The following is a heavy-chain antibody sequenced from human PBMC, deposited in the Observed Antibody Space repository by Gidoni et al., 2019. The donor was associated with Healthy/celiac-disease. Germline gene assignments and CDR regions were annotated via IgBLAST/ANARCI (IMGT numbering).Heavy chain of an antibody. Sequence: QVQLVESGGGVVQPGRSLRLSGAAAGFTCSSYAMHWVRHAPGKGLGWGAVISYDGSNKYYADSVKGRFTISRDNSKNTLYLQMNSLIAEDTAVYYCASELVVVVAAKNFDYWGQVTLVTVSS. CDR1: GFTCSSYA. D-gene: IGHD2-15*01. J-gene: IGHJ4*02. CDR3: ASELVVVVAAKNFDY. CDR2: ISYDGSNK. V-gene: IGHV3-30-3*01.